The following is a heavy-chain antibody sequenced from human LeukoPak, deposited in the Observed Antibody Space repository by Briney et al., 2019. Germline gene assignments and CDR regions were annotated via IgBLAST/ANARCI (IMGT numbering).Heavy chain of an antibody. D-gene: IGHD3-22*01. V-gene: IGHV3-48*01. J-gene: IGHJ4*02. CDR3: ARADSSGYYYPNYFDY. CDR1: GLTFSSYS. CDR2: ISSSSSTI. Sequence: GGSLRLSCAASGLTFSSYSMNWVRQAPGKGLEWVSYISSSSSTIYYADSVKGRFTISRDNAKNSLYLQMNSLRAEDTAVYYCARADSSGYYYPNYFDYWGQGTLVTVSS.